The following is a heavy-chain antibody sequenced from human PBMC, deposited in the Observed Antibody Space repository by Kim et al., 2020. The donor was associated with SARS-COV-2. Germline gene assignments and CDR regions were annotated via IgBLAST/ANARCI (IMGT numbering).Heavy chain of an antibody. CDR2: INSDGSST. D-gene: IGHD6-13*01. V-gene: IGHV3-74*01. J-gene: IGHJ4*02. Sequence: GGSLRLSCAASGFTFSSYWMHWVRQAPGKGLVWVSRINSDGSSTSYADSVKGRFTISRDNAKNTLYLQMNSLRAEDTAVYYCARYSSWYYYLDYWGQGTLVTVSS. CDR3: ARYSSWYYYLDY. CDR1: GFTFSSYW.